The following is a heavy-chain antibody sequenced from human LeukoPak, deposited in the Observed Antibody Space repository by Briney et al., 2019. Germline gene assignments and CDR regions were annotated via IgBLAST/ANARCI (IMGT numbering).Heavy chain of an antibody. CDR3: ARAIVVVVAATRYFDY. Sequence: GSLRLSCAASGFTFSSYWMSWVRQAPGKGLEWVANIKQDGSEKYYVDSVKGRFTISRDNAKNSLYLQMNSLRAEDTAVYYCARAIVVVVAATRYFDYWGQGTLVTVSS. D-gene: IGHD2-15*01. CDR1: GFTFSSYW. V-gene: IGHV3-7*01. CDR2: IKQDGSEK. J-gene: IGHJ4*02.